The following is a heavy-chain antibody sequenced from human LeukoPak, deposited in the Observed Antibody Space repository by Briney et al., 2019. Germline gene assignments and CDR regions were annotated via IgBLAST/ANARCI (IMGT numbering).Heavy chain of an antibody. J-gene: IGHJ5*02. D-gene: IGHD3-3*01. V-gene: IGHV1-18*01. CDR2: ISAYNGKT. CDR3: ARSLDFWSENP. CDR1: GYSFTSYG. Sequence: ASVKVSCKTSGYSFTSYGISWLRQAPGQGLEWMGYISAYNGKTTSAQKFQGRLTMTTDRSTSTAYMELRSLRSDDTAVYYCARSLDFWSENPWGQGTVVTVSS.